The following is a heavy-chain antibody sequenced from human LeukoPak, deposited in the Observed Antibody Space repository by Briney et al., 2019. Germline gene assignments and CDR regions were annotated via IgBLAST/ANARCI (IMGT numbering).Heavy chain of an antibody. CDR1: GGSFSGYY. D-gene: IGHD3-10*01. V-gene: IGHV4-34*01. CDR2: INHSGST. J-gene: IGHJ4*02. CDR3: ARRGGLWFGELSLDY. Sequence: PSETLSLTCAVYGGSFSGYYWSWIRQPPGKGLEWIGEINHSGSTNYNPSLKSRVTISVDTSKNQFSLKLSSVTAADTAVYYCARRGGLWFGELSLDYWGQGTLVTVSS.